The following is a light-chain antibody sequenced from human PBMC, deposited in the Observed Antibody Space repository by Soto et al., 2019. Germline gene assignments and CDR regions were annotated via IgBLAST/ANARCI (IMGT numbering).Light chain of an antibody. CDR2: GAS. CDR3: QHYNHWLWT. V-gene: IGKV3D-15*01. Sequence: EIVLTQSPATLSLSPGERATLSCRSSQSVSSSYLAWYQQKPGQAPRLIIYGASSRATGIPDRFSGSGSGTECTLTISSLQSEDSAVYYCQHYNHWLWTFGQGTKVDIK. CDR1: QSVSSSY. J-gene: IGKJ1*01.